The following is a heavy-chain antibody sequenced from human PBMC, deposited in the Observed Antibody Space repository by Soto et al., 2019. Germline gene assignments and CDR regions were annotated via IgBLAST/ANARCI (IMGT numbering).Heavy chain of an antibody. J-gene: IGHJ5*02. Sequence: QVQLVQSGAEVQKPGASVKVSCNASGYTFTSYDINWVRQATGQGLEWMGWVNPTSRNTGYAQKCEGRVTLTRNTSISTPYMELSSLRSEDTAVYYCARSALRYFDGLAGYGDLTPNWFDPWGQGTLVTVSS. CDR3: ARSALRYFDGLAGYGDLTPNWFDP. V-gene: IGHV1-8*01. D-gene: IGHD3-9*01. CDR1: GYTFTSYD. CDR2: VNPTSRNT.